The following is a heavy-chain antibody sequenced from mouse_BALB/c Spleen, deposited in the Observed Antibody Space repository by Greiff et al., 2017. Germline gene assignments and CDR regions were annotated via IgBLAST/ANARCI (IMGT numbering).Heavy chain of an antibody. J-gene: IGHJ1*01. Sequence: EVHLVESGGDLVKPGGSLKLSCAASGFTFSSYCMSWVRQTPDKRLEWVATISSGGSYTYYPDSVKGRFTISRDNAKNTLYLQMSSLKSEDTAMYYCARHDYDYWYFDVWGEGTTVTVAS. D-gene: IGHD2-4*01. CDR1: GFTFSSYC. CDR3: ARHDYDYWYFDV. CDR2: ISSGGSYT. V-gene: IGHV5-6*01.